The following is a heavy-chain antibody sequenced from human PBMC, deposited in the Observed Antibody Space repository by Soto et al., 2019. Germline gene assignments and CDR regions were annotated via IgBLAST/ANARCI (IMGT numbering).Heavy chain of an antibody. CDR1: GVPFSGYY. J-gene: IGHJ4*01. CDR2: INHSGNT. D-gene: IGHD1-26*01. Sequence: SETLSLTCAVYGVPFSGYYWSWIRQSPGKALEWIGEINHSGNTNYNPSLKSRVTMLVDTSKNQFSLSLSSVTAADTALYYCANLIVFHSSYYHDYWGHGTLVTVSA. CDR3: ANLIVFHSSYYHDY. V-gene: IGHV4-34*01.